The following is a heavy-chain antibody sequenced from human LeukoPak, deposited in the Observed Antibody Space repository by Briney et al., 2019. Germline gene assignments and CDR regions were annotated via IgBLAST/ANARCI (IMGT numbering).Heavy chain of an antibody. Sequence: ASVTLSCKASGYTFTAYFMHWVRQAPGQGLEWMGWINPNSGGTNYAQKFQGRVTMTRDTSSSTAYMELSRLTSDDTAVYYCASRDSSRWYFYWGQGTLVTVSS. V-gene: IGHV1-2*02. J-gene: IGHJ4*02. CDR3: ASRDSSRWYFY. CDR1: GYTFTAYF. CDR2: INPNSGGT. D-gene: IGHD6-13*01.